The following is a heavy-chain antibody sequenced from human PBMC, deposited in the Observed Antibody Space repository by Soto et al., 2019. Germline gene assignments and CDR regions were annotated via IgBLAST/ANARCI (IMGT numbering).Heavy chain of an antibody. CDR2: IIPIFGTA. CDR3: ASRPAYSGGWSTFDY. CDR1: GGTFSSYA. V-gene: IGHV1-69*12. J-gene: IGHJ4*02. D-gene: IGHD6-19*01. Sequence: QVQLVQSGAEVKKPGSSVKVSCKASGGTFSSYAISWVRQAPGQGLEWMGGIIPIFGTANYAQKFQGRVTSTAGESTSTAYVELSTLRSEVTAGYYCASRPAYSGGWSTFDYWGQGTLVTVSS.